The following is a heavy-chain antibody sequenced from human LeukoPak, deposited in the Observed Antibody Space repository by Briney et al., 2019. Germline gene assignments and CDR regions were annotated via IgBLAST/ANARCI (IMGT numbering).Heavy chain of an antibody. V-gene: IGHV4-59*01. J-gene: IGHJ4*02. Sequence: PSETLSLTCTVSGGSISSYYWSWIRQPPGKGLEWIGYIYYSGSTNYNPSLKSRVTISVDTSKNQFSLKLSSVTAADTAVYYCARNDFLSPFDYWGQGTLVTVSS. CDR1: GGSISSYY. CDR3: ARNDFLSPFDY. D-gene: IGHD3-3*01. CDR2: IYYSGST.